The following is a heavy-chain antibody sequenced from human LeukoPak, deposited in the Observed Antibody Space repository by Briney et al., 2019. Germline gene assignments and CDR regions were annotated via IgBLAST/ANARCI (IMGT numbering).Heavy chain of an antibody. CDR3: ARHRDTIFGVVIMPLGAFDI. CDR2: INHSGST. D-gene: IGHD3-3*01. J-gene: IGHJ3*02. CDR1: GGSFSGYY. V-gene: IGHV4-34*01. Sequence: SETLSLTCAVYGGSFSGYYWSWIRQPPGKGLEWIGEINHSGSTNYNPSLKSRVTISVDTSKNQFSLKLSSVTAADTAVYYCARHRDTIFGVVIMPLGAFDIWGQGTMVTVSS.